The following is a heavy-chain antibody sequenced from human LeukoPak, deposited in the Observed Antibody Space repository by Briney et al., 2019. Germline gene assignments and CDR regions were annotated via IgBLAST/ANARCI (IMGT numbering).Heavy chain of an antibody. Sequence: PSETLSLTCAVYGGSLSGYYWSWIRQPPGKGLEWIGQINHSGSTNYNPSLKSRVTISVDTSKNQFSLKLSSVTAADTAVYYCARGPTSGSYQGWFDPWGQGTLVTVST. CDR2: INHSGST. D-gene: IGHD3-10*01. J-gene: IGHJ5*02. V-gene: IGHV4-34*01. CDR3: ARGPTSGSYQGWFDP. CDR1: GGSLSGYY.